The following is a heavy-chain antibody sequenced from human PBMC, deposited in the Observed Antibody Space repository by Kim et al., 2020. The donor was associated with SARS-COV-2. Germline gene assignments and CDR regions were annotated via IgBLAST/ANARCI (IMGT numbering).Heavy chain of an antibody. D-gene: IGHD3-3*01. CDR3: ARLESYDFWSGYFDY. Sequence: PSLKGRVTISVDTSKNQFSLKLSSVTAADTAVYYCARLESYDFWSGYFDYWGQGTLVTVSS. J-gene: IGHJ4*02. V-gene: IGHV4-39*01.